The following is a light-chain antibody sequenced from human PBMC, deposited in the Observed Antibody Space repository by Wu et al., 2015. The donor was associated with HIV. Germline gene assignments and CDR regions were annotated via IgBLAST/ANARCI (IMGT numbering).Light chain of an antibody. CDR1: QSVNSNY. CDR2: GAS. J-gene: IGKJ4*01. V-gene: IGKV3-20*01. CDR3: QQYGSSPLT. Sequence: DIVLTQFPGTLSLSPGDSATLSCRASQSVNSNYFAWFQQKPGQAPRLLIYGASSRATGIPDRFSGSGSGTDFTLTLTRLEPEDFAVYFCQQYGSSPLTFGGGTKVEIK.